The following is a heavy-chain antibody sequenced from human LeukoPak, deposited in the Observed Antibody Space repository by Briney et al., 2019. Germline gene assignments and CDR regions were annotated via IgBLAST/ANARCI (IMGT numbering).Heavy chain of an antibody. J-gene: IGHJ6*02. V-gene: IGHV4-34*01. CDR1: GGSFSGYY. CDR2: INHSGST. CDR3: ARLKAVAGTGRYYYYYGMDV. Sequence: PSETLSLTCAVYGGSFSGYYWSWIRQPPGKGLEWIGEINHSGSTNYNPSLKSRVTISVDTSKNQFSLKLSSVTAADTAVYYCARLKAVAGTGRYYYYYGMDVWGQGTTVTVSS. D-gene: IGHD6-19*01.